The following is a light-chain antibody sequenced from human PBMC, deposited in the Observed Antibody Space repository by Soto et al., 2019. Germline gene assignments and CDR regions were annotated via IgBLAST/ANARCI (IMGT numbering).Light chain of an antibody. V-gene: IGKV3-20*01. CDR3: QQYGTSPLMYT. Sequence: EVVLTQSPGTLSLSPGERATLSCRASQSVTSNYLAWYQQRPGQAPRLLIYGASIRATGVPDRFSGSGSGTDFTLTITRLEPEDFAVYYCQQYGTSPLMYTFGQVTKLDIK. CDR2: GAS. CDR1: QSVTSNY. J-gene: IGKJ2*01.